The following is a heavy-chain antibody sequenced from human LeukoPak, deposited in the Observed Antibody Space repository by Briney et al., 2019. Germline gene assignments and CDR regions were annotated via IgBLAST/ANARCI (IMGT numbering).Heavy chain of an antibody. J-gene: IGHJ4*02. Sequence: GGSLRLSCTASGFTFSNYGMHWVRQAPGKGLEWMATISYDGNNNYYTYSVKGRFTVSRDNSKHTLYLQMNSLRGEDTGVYYCARDRGGNEFDYWGQGTLVTVSS. CDR2: ISYDGNNN. D-gene: IGHD4-23*01. V-gene: IGHV3-30*03. CDR3: ARDRGGNEFDY. CDR1: GFTFSNYG.